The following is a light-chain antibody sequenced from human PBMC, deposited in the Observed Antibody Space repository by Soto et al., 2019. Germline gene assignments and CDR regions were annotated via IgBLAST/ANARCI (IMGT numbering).Light chain of an antibody. CDR2: DAS. J-gene: IGKJ4*01. Sequence: EIVMTQSPATLSVSPGEGATLSCKASQNVYNNLAWYQQRPGQPPRLLIYDASTRATGISARFSGSGYGSEFTLTISSLQSEDFAVYFCQQRRNWPLTFGGGTNVDIK. V-gene: IGKV3-15*01. CDR1: QNVYNN. CDR3: QQRRNWPLT.